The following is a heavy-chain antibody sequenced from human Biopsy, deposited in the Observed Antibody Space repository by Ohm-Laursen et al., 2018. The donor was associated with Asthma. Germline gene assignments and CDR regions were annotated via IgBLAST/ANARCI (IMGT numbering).Heavy chain of an antibody. CDR1: GGTFNYA. V-gene: IGHV1-69*13. Sequence: GASVKVSCNASGGTFNYAITWVRQAPGQGLEWMGGIIPIFGTTNYAQKFKGRVTITADESSSTAYMELSSLRSEDTAVYYCASETGHSYGSGSEYYFDYWGLGTLVSVSS. J-gene: IGHJ4*02. CDR3: ASETGHSYGSGSEYYFDY. CDR2: IIPIFGTT. D-gene: IGHD3-10*01.